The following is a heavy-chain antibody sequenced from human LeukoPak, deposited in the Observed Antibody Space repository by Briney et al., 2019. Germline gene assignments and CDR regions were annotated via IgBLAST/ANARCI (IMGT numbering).Heavy chain of an antibody. CDR3: ARADCSSSTCYLRRSWFDP. CDR2: ISTSSRYI. D-gene: IGHD2-2*01. J-gene: IGHJ5*02. V-gene: IGHV3-21*01. CDR1: GFTFSSYD. Sequence: GGSLRLSCAASGFTFSSYDMNWVRQAPGKGLEWVSSISTSSRYIYYTDSVRGRFTISRGDAKNSLYLQMNSLRAEDTAVYYCARADCSSSTCYLRRSWFDPGGQGTLVTVSS.